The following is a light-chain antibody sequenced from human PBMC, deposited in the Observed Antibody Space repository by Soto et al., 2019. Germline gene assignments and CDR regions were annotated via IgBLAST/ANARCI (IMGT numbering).Light chain of an antibody. Sequence: EIVLTQSPATLSLSPGEIDTLSCRASQSVFSYLAWYQQKPGQAPRLLIYDASHRATGIPARFGGSGVGTDFTLTISSLEPEDFAVYYCQQRRNWPLTFGGGTKVEIK. CDR1: QSVFSY. J-gene: IGKJ4*01. V-gene: IGKV3-11*01. CDR3: QQRRNWPLT. CDR2: DAS.